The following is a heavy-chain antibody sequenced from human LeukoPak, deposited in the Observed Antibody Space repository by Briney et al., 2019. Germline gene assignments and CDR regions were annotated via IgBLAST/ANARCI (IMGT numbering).Heavy chain of an antibody. CDR2: INWNSGSR. D-gene: IGHD3-10*01. Sequence: PGGSLRLSCAASGFTFDDYAMHWVRQAPGKGLEWVSGINWNSGSRGYADSVKGRFTISRDNAKNSLYLQMNSLRAEDTALYYCAKDRRYGSGSYYDMDVWGQGTTVTVSS. V-gene: IGHV3-9*01. CDR3: AKDRRYGSGSYYDMDV. CDR1: GFTFDDYA. J-gene: IGHJ6*02.